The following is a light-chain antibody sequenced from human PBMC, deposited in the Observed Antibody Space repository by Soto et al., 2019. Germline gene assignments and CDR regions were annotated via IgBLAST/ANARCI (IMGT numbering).Light chain of an antibody. CDR3: QQHYSSPQT. Sequence: DIVMTQSPDTLAVSLGERATINCKSSQSVLYSSNNKNYLAWYQQKPGQPPKLLIYWASTRESGVPDRFSGSGSGTDLTLTISSLQAEDVAAYYCQQHYSSPQTFGQGTKVEIK. J-gene: IGKJ1*01. V-gene: IGKV4-1*01. CDR2: WAS. CDR1: QSVLYSSNNKNY.